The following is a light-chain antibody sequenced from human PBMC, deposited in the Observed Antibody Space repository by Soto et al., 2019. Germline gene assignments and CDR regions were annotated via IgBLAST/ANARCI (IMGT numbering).Light chain of an antibody. CDR3: QQYNNWPLT. V-gene: IGKV3-15*01. CDR1: QSVSSN. J-gene: IGKJ4*01. CDR2: GAS. Sequence: EIVMTQSPATLSVSPGKRATLSCRASQSVSSNLAWYQEKPGQAPRLLIYGASTRAAGIPARFSGSGSGTEFTLTISSLQSEDFAVYYCQQYNNWPLTFGGGTKVEIK.